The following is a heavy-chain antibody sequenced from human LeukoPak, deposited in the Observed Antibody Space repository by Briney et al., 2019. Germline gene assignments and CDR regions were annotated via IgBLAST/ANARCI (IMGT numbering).Heavy chain of an antibody. V-gene: IGHV1-46*01. J-gene: IGHJ4*02. CDR2: INPSGGST. D-gene: IGHD3-10*01. CDR3: ARGVLLWFGELYTFDY. Sequence: ASVKVSCKASGYTFTSYYMHWVRQAPGQGLEWMGIINPSGGSTSYAQKFQGRVTMTRDTSISTAYMELSRLRSDDTAVYYCARGVLLWFGELYTFDYWGQGTLVTVSS. CDR1: GYTFTSYY.